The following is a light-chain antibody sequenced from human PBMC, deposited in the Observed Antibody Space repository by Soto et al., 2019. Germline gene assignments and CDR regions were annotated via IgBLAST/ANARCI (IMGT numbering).Light chain of an antibody. CDR2: DVD. Sequence: QSALTQPASVSGSPGQSITISCTGTSSDVGGYNFVSWYQQHPGKAPRLMIFDVDNRPSGVSTRFSGSKSGNTASLTISGLQDEDEADYYCCSYSGSSTIVVFGGGTKVTVL. J-gene: IGLJ2*01. CDR3: CSYSGSSTIVV. CDR1: SSDVGGYNF. V-gene: IGLV2-14*03.